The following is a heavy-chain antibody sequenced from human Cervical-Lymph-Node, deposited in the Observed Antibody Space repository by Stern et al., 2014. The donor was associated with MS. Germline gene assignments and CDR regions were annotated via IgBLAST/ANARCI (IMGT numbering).Heavy chain of an antibody. J-gene: IGHJ4*02. D-gene: IGHD3-10*01. CDR3: ARESAFTMVRGVIFDY. CDR2: IWYDGSNK. V-gene: IGHV3-33*01. Sequence: QVQLGQSGGGVVQPGRSLRLSCAASGFTFSSYGMHWVRQAPGKGLEWVAVIWYDGSNKYYADSVKGRFTISRDNSKNTLYLQMNSLRAEDTAVYYCARESAFTMVRGVIFDYWGQGTLVTVSS. CDR1: GFTFSSYG.